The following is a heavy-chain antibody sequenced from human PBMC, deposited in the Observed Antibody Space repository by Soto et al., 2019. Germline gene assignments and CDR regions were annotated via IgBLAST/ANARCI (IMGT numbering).Heavy chain of an antibody. D-gene: IGHD4-17*01. Sequence: QLQLVQSGPEAKKPGASVKVSCKASGYTFATSTISWLRQAPGQGHEWMGGIKAYSGNTNYAQKLQGRLTMTTDTSTSTAYMELRSLTTDDTAIYYCAIADYGDDDYWGQGTLVTVSS. CDR3: AIADYGDDDY. CDR2: IKAYSGNT. V-gene: IGHV1-18*01. CDR1: GYTFATST. J-gene: IGHJ4*02.